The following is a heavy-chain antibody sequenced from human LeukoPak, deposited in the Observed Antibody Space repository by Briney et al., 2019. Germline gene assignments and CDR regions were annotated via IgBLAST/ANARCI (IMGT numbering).Heavy chain of an antibody. V-gene: IGHV3-7*01. D-gene: IGHD5-12*01. CDR2: IKQDGNEK. Sequence: PGGSLRLSCAASGFTFSNYWMTWVRQAPGKGLEWVANIKQDGNEKYYVDSVKGRFTISRDNAKNSLYLQMNSLRAEDTAVYYCARTWLEDAFDIWGQGTMVTVSS. CDR3: ARTWLEDAFDI. CDR1: GFTFSNYW. J-gene: IGHJ3*02.